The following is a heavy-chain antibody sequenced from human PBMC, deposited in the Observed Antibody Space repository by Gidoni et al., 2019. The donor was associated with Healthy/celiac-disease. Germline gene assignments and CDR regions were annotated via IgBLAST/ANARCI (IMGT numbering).Heavy chain of an antibody. CDR1: GFTFSSYW. CDR3: AREHSNLGYYYYGMDV. D-gene: IGHD4-4*01. CDR2: IKQDGSEK. J-gene: IGHJ6*02. Sequence: EVQLVESGGGLVQPGGSLRLSCAASGFTFSSYWMSWVRQAPGKGLEWVANIKQDGSEKYYVDSVKGRFTISRDNAKNSLYLQMNSLRAEDTAVYYCAREHSNLGYYYYGMDVWGQGTTVTVSS. V-gene: IGHV3-7*01.